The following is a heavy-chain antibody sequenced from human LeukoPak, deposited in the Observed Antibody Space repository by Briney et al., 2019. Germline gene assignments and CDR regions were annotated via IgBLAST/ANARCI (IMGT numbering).Heavy chain of an antibody. CDR3: ASVNYYDSSGYLDY. D-gene: IGHD3-22*01. CDR2: IYSGGST. V-gene: IGHV3-66*01. Sequence: GGSLRLSCAASGFTVSSNYMSWVRQAPGKGLEWVSVIYSGGSTYYADSVKGRLTISRDNSKNTLYLQMNSLRAEDTAVYYCASVNYYDSSGYLDYWGQGTLVTVSS. J-gene: IGHJ4*02. CDR1: GFTVSSNY.